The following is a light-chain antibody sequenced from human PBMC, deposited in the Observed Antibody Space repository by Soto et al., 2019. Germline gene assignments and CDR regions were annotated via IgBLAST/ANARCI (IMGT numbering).Light chain of an antibody. CDR2: DVS. CDR1: SSDVGGYNY. J-gene: IGLJ2*01. V-gene: IGLV2-11*01. Sequence: QSALTQPRSVSGSPGQSVTISCTGTSSDVGGYNYVSWYQQHPGKAPKLMIYDVSKRPSGVPDRFSGSKSGNTASLTISGLQAEDEADYYCCSYAGYKVFGGGTQLTVL. CDR3: CSYAGYKV.